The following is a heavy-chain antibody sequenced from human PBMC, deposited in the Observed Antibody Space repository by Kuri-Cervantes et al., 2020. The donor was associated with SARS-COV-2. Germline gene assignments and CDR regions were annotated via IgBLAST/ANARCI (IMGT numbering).Heavy chain of an antibody. Sequence: SETLSLTCTVSGYSISSGYYWGWIRQPPGKGLEWIGSIYHSGSTYYNPSLKGRVTISVDTSKNQFSLKLSSVTAADTAVYYCARGGGYSNLGYYFDYWGQGTLVTVSS. D-gene: IGHD4-11*01. CDR1: GYSISSGYY. V-gene: IGHV4-38-2*02. CDR2: IYHSGST. CDR3: ARGGGYSNLGYYFDY. J-gene: IGHJ4*02.